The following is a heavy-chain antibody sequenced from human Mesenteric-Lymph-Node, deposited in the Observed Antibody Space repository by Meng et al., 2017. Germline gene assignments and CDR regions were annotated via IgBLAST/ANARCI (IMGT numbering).Heavy chain of an antibody. CDR3: ARGPTTYFDY. Sequence: QVQLQQWGAGLLKPSETLSLTCAVYGASFTDYYWGWIRQPPGKGLEWIGYIYYSGSTYYNPSLKSRVTISVDTSKNQFSLKLSSVTAADTAVYYCARGPTTYFDYWGQGTLVTVSS. V-gene: IGHV4-34*01. CDR1: GASFTDYY. J-gene: IGHJ4*02. CDR2: IYYSGST. D-gene: IGHD4-17*01.